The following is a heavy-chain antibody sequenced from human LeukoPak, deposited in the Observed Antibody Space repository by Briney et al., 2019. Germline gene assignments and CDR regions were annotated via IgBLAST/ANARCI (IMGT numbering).Heavy chain of an antibody. Sequence: GGSLRLSCAASGFTFSSYAMSWVRQAPGKGLEWVSYISSSGSTIYYADSVKGRFTISRDNAKNSLYLQMNSLRAEDTAVYYCARGWNSDYFDYWGQGTLVTVSS. CDR1: GFTFSSYA. CDR3: ARGWNSDYFDY. CDR2: ISSSGSTI. J-gene: IGHJ4*02. D-gene: IGHD1-7*01. V-gene: IGHV3-48*04.